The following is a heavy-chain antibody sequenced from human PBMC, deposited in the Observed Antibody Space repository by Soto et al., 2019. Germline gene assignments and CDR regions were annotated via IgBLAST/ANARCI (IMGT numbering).Heavy chain of an antibody. CDR2: IYHSGST. CDR3: XXXXXXVTNWFDP. D-gene: IGHD4-17*01. V-gene: IGHV4-4*02. CDR1: GGSISSSNW. J-gene: IGHJ5*02. Sequence: QVQLQESGPGLVKPSGTLSLTCAVSGGSISSSNWWSWVRQPPGKGLEWIGEIYHSGSTNYNPSLKRRXXXXXXXXXXXXXXXXXXXXXXXXXVXYXXXXXXXVTNWFDPWGQGTLVTVSS.